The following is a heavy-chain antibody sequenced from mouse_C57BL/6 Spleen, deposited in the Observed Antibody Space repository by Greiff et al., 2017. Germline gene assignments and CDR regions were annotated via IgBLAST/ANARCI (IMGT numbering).Heavy chain of an antibody. CDR2: IYPGSGST. J-gene: IGHJ2*01. D-gene: IGHD1-1*01. CDR3: ARDPITTVVARDY. V-gene: IGHV1-55*01. Sequence: QVQLQQPGAELVKPGASVKMSCKASGYTFTSYWITWVKQRPGQGLEWIGDIYPGSGSTNYNEKFKSKATLTVDTSSSTAYMQLSSLTSEDSAVYYCARDPITTVVARDYWGQGTTLTVSS. CDR1: GYTFTSYW.